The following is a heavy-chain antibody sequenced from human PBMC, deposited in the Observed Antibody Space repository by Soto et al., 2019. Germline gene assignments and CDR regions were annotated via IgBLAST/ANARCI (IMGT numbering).Heavy chain of an antibody. CDR2: GFYSGDT. Sequence: QMQLQESGPGLVKSSETLSLTCSVSGGSISSHYYTWIRQPPEKGLEWIGYGFYSGDTNYNPSLMSRVSISIDTSKNQLSLKLSSVTAADTAVYYCARGSGWLDYWGQGALVTVSS. V-gene: IGHV4-59*08. J-gene: IGHJ4*02. D-gene: IGHD6-19*01. CDR1: GGSISSHY. CDR3: ARGSGWLDY.